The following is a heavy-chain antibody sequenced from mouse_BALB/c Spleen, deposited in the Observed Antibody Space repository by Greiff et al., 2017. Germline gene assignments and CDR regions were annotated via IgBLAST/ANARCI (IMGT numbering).Heavy chain of an antibody. CDR1: GFSLTGYG. CDR2: IWGDGST. Sequence: VKLMESGPGLVAPSQSLSITCTVSGFSLTGYGVNWVRQPPGKGLEWLGMIWGDGSTDYNSALKSRLSISKDNSKSQVFLKMNSLQTDDTARYYCARENDYYGSSYYAMDYWGQGTSVTVSS. CDR3: ARENDYYGSSYYAMDY. J-gene: IGHJ4*01. D-gene: IGHD1-1*01. V-gene: IGHV2-6-7*01.